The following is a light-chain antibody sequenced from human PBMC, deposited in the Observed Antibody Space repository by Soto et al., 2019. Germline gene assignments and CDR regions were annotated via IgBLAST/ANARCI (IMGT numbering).Light chain of an antibody. V-gene: IGLV1-44*01. Sequence: QSVLTQPPSASGTPGQRVTISCSGSRSNIGSNTVNWYHQLPGTAPKLLIYSNSQRPSGVPDRFSGSKSGTSASLAISGLQSEDEADYYCAAWDDSLNDWVFGGGTKVTVL. CDR2: SNS. J-gene: IGLJ3*02. CDR3: AAWDDSLNDWV. CDR1: RSNIGSNT.